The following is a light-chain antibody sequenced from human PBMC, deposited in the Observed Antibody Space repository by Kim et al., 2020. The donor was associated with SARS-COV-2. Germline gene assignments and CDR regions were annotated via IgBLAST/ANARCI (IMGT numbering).Light chain of an antibody. Sequence: GQSVTIACTGTSSDGGGYNYVSWYQHHPGKPPKLMIYGVTDRPSGVPDRFSGSKSGNTASLTISGLQAEDEADYYCCSYAASSSLVFGGGTQLTVL. CDR1: SSDGGGYNY. CDR2: GVT. CDR3: CSYAASSSLV. J-gene: IGLJ3*02. V-gene: IGLV2-11*01.